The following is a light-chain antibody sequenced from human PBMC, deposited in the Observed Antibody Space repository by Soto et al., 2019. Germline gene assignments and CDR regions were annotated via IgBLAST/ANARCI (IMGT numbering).Light chain of an antibody. CDR1: QDISNS. CDR2: DAS. Sequence: IRMTQSPSSLSASVGDRVTITCQASQDISNSLNWYQQRPGKAPNLLIYDASNLETGVPSRFSGSGPGTHFNLTISRLQTEDIETYHCQQYTNLQLTIAGGTKVDI. J-gene: IGKJ4*01. CDR3: QQYTNLQLT. V-gene: IGKV1-33*01.